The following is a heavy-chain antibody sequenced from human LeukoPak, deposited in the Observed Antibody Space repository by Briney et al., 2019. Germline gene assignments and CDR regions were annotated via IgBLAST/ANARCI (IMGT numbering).Heavy chain of an antibody. Sequence: GGSLRLSCAASGFTFSSYGMNWVRQAPGKGLVWISRIASDGSSTTYADSVKGRFSISRDNAKNTLYLQMNSLRVEDTAVYYCARGRPHGNDYWGQGTLVTVSS. V-gene: IGHV3-74*01. D-gene: IGHD4-23*01. J-gene: IGHJ4*02. CDR2: IASDGSST. CDR1: GFTFSSYG. CDR3: ARGRPHGNDY.